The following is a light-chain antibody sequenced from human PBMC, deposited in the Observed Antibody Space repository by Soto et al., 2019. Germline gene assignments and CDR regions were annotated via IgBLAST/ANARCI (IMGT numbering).Light chain of an antibody. Sequence: QAVVTQEPSLTVSPGGTVTLTCGSSTGAVTSGHYPYWFQQKPGQAPRTLIYDTSNKHSWTPARFSGSLLGGIAALTLSGAQPEDEAEYYCLLSYSGARGVFGTGTKLTVL. CDR3: LLSYSGARGV. V-gene: IGLV7-46*01. CDR2: DTS. CDR1: TGAVTSGHY. J-gene: IGLJ1*01.